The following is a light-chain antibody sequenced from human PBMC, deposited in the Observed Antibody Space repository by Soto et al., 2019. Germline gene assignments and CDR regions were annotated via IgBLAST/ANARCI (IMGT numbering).Light chain of an antibody. CDR2: DAS. Sequence: EIVFTQSPATLSLSPGERATLSCRASQSVSSYLAWYQQKPGQAPRLLIYDASNRATGIPARFSGSGSGTDCTLTISGLEPEDFAVYYCRQRSNWPRYTFGQGTKLEIK. J-gene: IGKJ2*01. CDR3: RQRSNWPRYT. V-gene: IGKV3-11*01. CDR1: QSVSSY.